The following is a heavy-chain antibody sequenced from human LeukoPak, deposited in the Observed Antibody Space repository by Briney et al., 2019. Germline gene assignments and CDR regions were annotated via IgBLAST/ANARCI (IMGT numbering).Heavy chain of an antibody. CDR1: GGSISTYS. D-gene: IGHD6-19*01. Sequence: PSETLSLTCTVSGGSISTYSWTWIRQPPGKGLEWIGNIYYSGSTTYNPSLKSRVTISIDTSKNQFSLKVSSVTAADTAVYYCARAHSSGWPHMFDPWGQGTLVTVPS. CDR2: IYYSGST. V-gene: IGHV4-59*01. CDR3: ARAHSSGWPHMFDP. J-gene: IGHJ5*02.